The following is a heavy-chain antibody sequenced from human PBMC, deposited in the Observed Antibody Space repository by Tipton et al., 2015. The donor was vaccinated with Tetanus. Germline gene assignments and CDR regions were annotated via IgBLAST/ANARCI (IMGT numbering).Heavy chain of an antibody. CDR2: IYYSGSI. J-gene: IGHJ6*02. CDR3: ARDQRIRFLEPTSFFFNYGMDV. D-gene: IGHD3-3*01. CDR1: GGSITSSY. V-gene: IGHV4-59*01. Sequence: TLSLTCTVSGGSITSSYWSWIRQPPGKRLEWIGYIYYSGSINYNPSLKSRVTIAVDTSKNQLSLTLTSVTAADTAVYYCARDQRIRFLEPTSFFFNYGMDVWGQGTTVTVSS.